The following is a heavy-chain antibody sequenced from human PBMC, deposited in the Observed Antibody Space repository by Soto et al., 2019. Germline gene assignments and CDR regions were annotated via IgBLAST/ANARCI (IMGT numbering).Heavy chain of an antibody. D-gene: IGHD2-21*01. Sequence: ASVKVSCKASGYTFTGYYMHWVRQAPGQGLEWMGWINPNSGGTNYAQKFRGWVTMTRDTSISTAYMELSRLRSDDTAVYYCARDPFKGIPDAFDIWGQGTMVTVSS. CDR3: ARDPFKGIPDAFDI. J-gene: IGHJ3*02. CDR2: INPNSGGT. CDR1: GYTFTGYY. V-gene: IGHV1-2*04.